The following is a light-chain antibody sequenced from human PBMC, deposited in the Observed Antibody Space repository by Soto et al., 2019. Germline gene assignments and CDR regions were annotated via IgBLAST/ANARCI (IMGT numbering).Light chain of an antibody. Sequence: DIQMTQSPSSLSASVGDRVTITCRASQSISTYLNWYQQLPGKAPKVLISGASRLQSGVPSRFSGSGSGTDFTLTINSLQPEDFATYYCQQSYSMVGPFGPGTKVAI. J-gene: IGKJ4*02. CDR2: GAS. CDR3: QQSYSMVGP. V-gene: IGKV1-39*01. CDR1: QSISTY.